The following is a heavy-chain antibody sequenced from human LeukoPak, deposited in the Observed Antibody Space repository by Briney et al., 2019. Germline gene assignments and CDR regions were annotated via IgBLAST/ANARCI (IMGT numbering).Heavy chain of an antibody. CDR3: TTITVAAAFDY. CDR1: GFTSGFTFSDYE. D-gene: IGHD6-19*01. Sequence: PGGSLRLSCAVSGFTSGFTFSDYEMNWVRQAPGKGLEWVSYISSSGSTKYYADSVKGRFTISRDNAKNSLSLQMNSLRAEDTAVYYCTTITVAAAFDYWGQGTLVTVSS. J-gene: IGHJ4*02. V-gene: IGHV3-48*03. CDR2: ISSSGSTK.